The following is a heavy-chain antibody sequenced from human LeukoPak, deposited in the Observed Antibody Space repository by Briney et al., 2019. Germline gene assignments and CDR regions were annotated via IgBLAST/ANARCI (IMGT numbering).Heavy chain of an antibody. J-gene: IGHJ4*02. CDR2: INPSGGST. CDR1: GYTFTSDY. D-gene: IGHD1-26*01. CDR3: AVTGGGSYTLDY. V-gene: IGHV1-46*01. Sequence: ASVKVSCKASGYTFTSDYMHWVRQAPGQGLEWMGIINPSGGSTSYAQKFQGRVTMTRDTSTSTVYMELSSLRSEDTAVYYCAVTGGGSYTLDYWGQGTLVTVSS.